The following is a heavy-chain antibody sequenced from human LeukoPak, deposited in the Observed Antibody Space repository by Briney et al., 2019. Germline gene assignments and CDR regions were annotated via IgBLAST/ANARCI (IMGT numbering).Heavy chain of an antibody. J-gene: IGHJ4*02. D-gene: IGHD4-17*01. Sequence: ASVKVSCKASGYTFIGYYIHWVRQAPGQGLEWMGCINPNSGGTKYAQKFQGRVTMTRDTSISTAYMELSRLRSDDTAVYYCARETAVTTYYFDYWGQGTLVTVSS. CDR3: ARETAVTTYYFDY. CDR2: INPNSGGT. CDR1: GYTFIGYY. V-gene: IGHV1-2*02.